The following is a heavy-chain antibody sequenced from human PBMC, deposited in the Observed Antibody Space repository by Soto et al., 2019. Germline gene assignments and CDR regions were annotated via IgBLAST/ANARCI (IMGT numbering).Heavy chain of an antibody. Sequence: QLQLQESGPGLVKPSETLSLTCTVSGGSISSSSYYWGWIRQPPGKGLEWIGSIYYSGSTYYNPSLKSRVTISVDTSKNQFSLKLSSVTAADTAVYYCASGFSYSVPAAYNWFDPWGQGTLVTVSS. CDR1: GGSISSSSYY. CDR2: IYYSGST. J-gene: IGHJ5*02. D-gene: IGHD2-2*01. CDR3: ASGFSYSVPAAYNWFDP. V-gene: IGHV4-39*01.